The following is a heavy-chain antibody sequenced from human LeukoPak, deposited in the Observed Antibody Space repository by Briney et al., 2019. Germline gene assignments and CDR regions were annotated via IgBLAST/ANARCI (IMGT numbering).Heavy chain of an antibody. V-gene: IGHV1-18*01. CDR2: ISAYNGNT. J-gene: IGHJ4*02. D-gene: IGHD2-2*01. CDR3: ARDEGGLGYCSSTSCLEIRFDY. Sequence: GASVKVSCKASGYTFTGYGISWVRQAPGQGLEWMGWISAYNGNTNYAQKLQGRVTMTTDTSTSTAYMELRSLRSDDTAVYYCARDEGGLGYCSSTSCLEIRFDYWGQGTLVTVSS. CDR1: GYTFTGYG.